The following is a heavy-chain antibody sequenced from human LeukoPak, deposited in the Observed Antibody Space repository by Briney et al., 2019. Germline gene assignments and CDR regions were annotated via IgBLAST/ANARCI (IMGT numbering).Heavy chain of an antibody. V-gene: IGHV7-4-1*02. D-gene: IGHD4-23*01. J-gene: IGHJ4*02. CDR1: GYTFTSYA. Sequence: ASVKVSCKASGYTFTSYALNWVRQAPGQGLEWMGWINTNTGNPTYAQGFTGRFVFSLDTSVSTAYVQISSLKAEDTAVYYCAREVAPGGSVYWGQGTLVTVSS. CDR3: AREVAPGGSVY. CDR2: INTNTGNP.